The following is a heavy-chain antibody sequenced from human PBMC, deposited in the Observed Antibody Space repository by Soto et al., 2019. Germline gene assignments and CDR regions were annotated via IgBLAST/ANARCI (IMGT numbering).Heavy chain of an antibody. D-gene: IGHD3-10*01. V-gene: IGHV1-69*13. CDR3: ARVPYYYGSGKARTYYYYGMDV. Sequence: SVKVSCKASGGTFSSYAISWVRQAPGQRLEWMGGIIPIFGTANYAQKFQGRVTITADESTSTAYMELSSLRSEDTAVYYCARVPYYYGSGKARTYYYYGMDVWGQGTTVTVSS. J-gene: IGHJ6*02. CDR1: GGTFSSYA. CDR2: IIPIFGTA.